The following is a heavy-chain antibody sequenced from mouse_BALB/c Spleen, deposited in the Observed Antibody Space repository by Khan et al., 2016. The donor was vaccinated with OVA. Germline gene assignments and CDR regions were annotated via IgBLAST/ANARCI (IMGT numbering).Heavy chain of an antibody. Sequence: QVQLKQSGPELKKPGETVKISCKASGYTFTNYGMNWVKQAPGKGLKWMVWINTYTGEPTYADDFKGRFAFSLETSASTAYLQINNLKNEDMATYFCARNGNYWYFDVWGAGTTVTVSS. D-gene: IGHD2-1*01. CDR2: INTYTGEP. J-gene: IGHJ1*01. CDR1: GYTFTNYG. CDR3: ARNGNYWYFDV. V-gene: IGHV9-1*02.